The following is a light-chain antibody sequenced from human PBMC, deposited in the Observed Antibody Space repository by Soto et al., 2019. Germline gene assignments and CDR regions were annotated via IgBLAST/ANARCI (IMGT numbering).Light chain of an antibody. CDR3: SSYTTCNTSLID. J-gene: IGLJ1*01. V-gene: IGLV2-14*03. CDR1: SRDVGGYNY. Sequence: QSVLTQPASVSGSPGQSITISCTGTSRDVGGYNYVSWYQHHPGKAPKLIIYDVSNRPSGVSNRFSGSKSGNTASLTISGLQPEDEAYYDCSSYTTCNTSLIDFGTVTVVTV. CDR2: DVS.